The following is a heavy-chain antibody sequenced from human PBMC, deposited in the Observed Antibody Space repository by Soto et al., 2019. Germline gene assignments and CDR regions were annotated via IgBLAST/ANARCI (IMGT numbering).Heavy chain of an antibody. Sequence: GGSLRLSCTVSGFAFSHNYLTWIRQAPGKGLEWLSYISTSGSTAYYADSVKGRFTISTDNAKKSLYLQMDSLRAEDTGVYYCETGGIYYEAWGQGTLVTVSS. J-gene: IGHJ5*02. V-gene: IGHV3-11*01. CDR1: GFAFSHNY. D-gene: IGHD1-26*01. CDR2: ISTSGSTA. CDR3: ETGGIYYEA.